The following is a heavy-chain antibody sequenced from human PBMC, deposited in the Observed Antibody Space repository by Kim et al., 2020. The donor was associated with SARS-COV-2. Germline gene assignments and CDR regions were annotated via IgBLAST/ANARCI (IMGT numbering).Heavy chain of an antibody. J-gene: IGHJ6*03. V-gene: IGHV3-30*07. D-gene: IGHD5-12*01. Sequence: DSVKGRFTISRDNSKNTLYLQMNSLRAEDTAVYYCARDRGHGGYYYYRDVWGKGTTVTVSS. CDR3: ARDRGHGGYYYYRDV.